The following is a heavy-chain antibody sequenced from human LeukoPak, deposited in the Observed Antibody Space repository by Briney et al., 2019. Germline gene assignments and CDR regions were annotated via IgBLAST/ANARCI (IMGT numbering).Heavy chain of an antibody. J-gene: IGHJ4*02. V-gene: IGHV4-34*01. CDR1: GGSFSGYY. CDR3: AREPIAAAGISAGGFDY. CDR2: INHSGST. D-gene: IGHD6-13*01. Sequence: SETLSLTCAVYGGSFSGYYWSWIRQPPGKGLEWIGEINHSGSTNYNPSLESRVTISVDTSKNQFSLKLSSVTAADTAVYYCAREPIAAAGISAGGFDYWGQGTLVTVSS.